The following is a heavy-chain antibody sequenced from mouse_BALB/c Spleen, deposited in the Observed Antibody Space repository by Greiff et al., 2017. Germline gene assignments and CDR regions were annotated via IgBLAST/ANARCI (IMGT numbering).Heavy chain of an antibody. V-gene: IGHV1-54*01. J-gene: IGHJ4*01. CDR2: INPGSGGT. CDR3: TRGDYRDYYAMDY. CDR1: GYAFTNYL. Sequence: VQLQQSGAELVRPGTSVKVSCKASGYAFTNYLIEWVKQRPGQGLEWIGVINPGSGGTNYNEKFKSKATLTVDKSSSTAYMQLSSLTSEDSAVYYCTRGDYRDYYAMDYWGQGTSVTVSS. D-gene: IGHD2-4*01.